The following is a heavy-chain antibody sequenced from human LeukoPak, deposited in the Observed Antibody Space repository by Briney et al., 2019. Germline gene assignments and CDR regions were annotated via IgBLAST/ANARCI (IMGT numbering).Heavy chain of an antibody. CDR2: IIPIFGTA. Sequence: SVKVSCKASGGTFSSYTISWVRQAPGQGLEWMGGIIPIFGTANYAQEVQGRVTMTTDTSTSTAYMELRSLRSDDTAVYYCARVTPGGYEGFDWLENFDYWGQGTLVTVSS. D-gene: IGHD3-9*01. CDR3: ARVTPGGYEGFDWLENFDY. J-gene: IGHJ4*02. V-gene: IGHV1-69*05. CDR1: GGTFSSYT.